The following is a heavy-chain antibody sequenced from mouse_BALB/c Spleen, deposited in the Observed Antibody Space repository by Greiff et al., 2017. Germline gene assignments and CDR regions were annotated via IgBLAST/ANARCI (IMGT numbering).Heavy chain of an antibody. J-gene: IGHJ3*01. D-gene: IGHD1-2*01. CDR2: IYPGNSDT. V-gene: IGHV1-5*01. Sequence: EVQLQQSGTVLARPGASVKMSCKASGYSFTSYWMHWVKQRPGQGLEWIGAIYPGNSDTSYNQKFKGKAKLTAVTSASTAYMELSSLTNEDSAVYYCTIITTATSSWFAYWGQGTLVTVSA. CDR3: TIITTATSSWFAY. CDR1: GYSFTSYW.